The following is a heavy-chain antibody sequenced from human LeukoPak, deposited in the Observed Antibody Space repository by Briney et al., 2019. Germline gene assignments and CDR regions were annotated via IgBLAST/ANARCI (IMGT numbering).Heavy chain of an antibody. V-gene: IGHV3-11*03. J-gene: IGHJ3*02. CDR3: ASQYCSSTSCYDAFDI. CDR2: ISSSSSYT. CDR1: GFTFSDYY. D-gene: IGHD2-2*01. Sequence: GGSLRLSCAASGFTFSDYYMSWIRQAPGKGLEWVSYISSSSSYTNYADSVKGRFTISRDNPKNSLYLQMNSLRAEDTAVYYCASQYCSSTSCYDAFDIWGQGTMVTVSS.